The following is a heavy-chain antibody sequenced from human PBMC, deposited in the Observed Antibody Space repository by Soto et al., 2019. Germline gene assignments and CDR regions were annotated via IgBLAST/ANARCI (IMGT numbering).Heavy chain of an antibody. CDR1: GFTFSSYW. D-gene: IGHD3-16*02. CDR2: IKQDGSEK. Sequence: QLVESGGGVVQPGGSLRLSCAASGFTFSSYWMNWVRQAPGKGVEWVANIKQDGSEKNFVDSVKGRFTISRDNARKSLYLQMNSLRPEDTAVYYCARGRVDYIWGSYLDASHPLDYWGQGTLVTVSS. CDR3: ARGRVDYIWGSYLDASHPLDY. V-gene: IGHV3-7*03. J-gene: IGHJ4*02.